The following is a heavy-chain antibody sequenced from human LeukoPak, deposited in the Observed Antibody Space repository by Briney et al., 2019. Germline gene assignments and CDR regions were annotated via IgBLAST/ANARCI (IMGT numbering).Heavy chain of an antibody. CDR2: ITSDGSST. V-gene: IGHV3-74*01. CDR1: GFTFSSYE. CDR3: VSGYSYFDY. D-gene: IGHD5-12*01. Sequence: PGGSLRLSCAASGFTFSSYEMNWVRQAPGKGLEWVSRITSDGSSTSYADSVKGRFTISRDNAKNTLYLRMNSLRAEDTAVYYCVSGYSYFDYWGQGTLVTVSS. J-gene: IGHJ4*02.